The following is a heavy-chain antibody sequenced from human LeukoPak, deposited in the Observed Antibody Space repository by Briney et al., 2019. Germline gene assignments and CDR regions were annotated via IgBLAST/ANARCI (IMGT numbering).Heavy chain of an antibody. Sequence: SETLSLTCAVYGGSFSGYYWSWIRQPPGKGLEWIGEINHSGSTNYNPSLKSRVTISVDTSKNQFSLKLSSVTAADTAVYYCAREALSYSSLGTDWFDPWGQGTLVTVSS. CDR3: AREALSYSSLGTDWFDP. CDR2: INHSGST. D-gene: IGHD3-22*01. V-gene: IGHV4-34*01. CDR1: GGSFSGYY. J-gene: IGHJ5*02.